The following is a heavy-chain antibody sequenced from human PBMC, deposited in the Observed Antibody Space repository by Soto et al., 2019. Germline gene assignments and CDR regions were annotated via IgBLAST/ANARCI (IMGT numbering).Heavy chain of an antibody. V-gene: IGHV1-18*01. Sequence: GASVKVSCKASGYTFTSYGFTWVRQAPGQGLEWMGWINTYNGNTNYAQNLQGRVTMTTDTSTSTAYMELRSLRSDDTAVYYCARDRDGYNRAFDYWGQGTLVTVSS. CDR2: INTYNGNT. CDR1: GYTFTSYG. J-gene: IGHJ4*02. D-gene: IGHD5-12*01. CDR3: ARDRDGYNRAFDY.